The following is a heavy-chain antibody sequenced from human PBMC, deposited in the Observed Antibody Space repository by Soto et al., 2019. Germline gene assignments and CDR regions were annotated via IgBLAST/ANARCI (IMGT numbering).Heavy chain of an antibody. CDR1: GFTFDDYA. CDR3: AKDMGLAAAGQGFDY. D-gene: IGHD6-13*01. CDR2: ISWNSGSI. J-gene: IGHJ4*02. Sequence: EVQLVESGGGLVQPGRSLRLSCAASGFTFDDYAMHWVRQAPGKGLEWVSGISWNSGSIGYADSVKGRFTISRDNAKNSLYLQMNRLRAEDTALYYCAKDMGLAAAGQGFDYWGQGTLVTVSS. V-gene: IGHV3-9*01.